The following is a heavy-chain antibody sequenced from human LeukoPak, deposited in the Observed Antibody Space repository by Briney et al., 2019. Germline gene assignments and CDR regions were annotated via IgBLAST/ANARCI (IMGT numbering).Heavy chain of an antibody. CDR1: GFTVSSNY. CDR2: IYSGGDT. J-gene: IGHJ4*02. V-gene: IGHV3-53*01. D-gene: IGHD6-6*01. Sequence: PGGSLRLSCAASGFTVSSNYVSWVRQAPGKELEWVSVIYSGGDTYYADSVKGRFTLSRDNSKNLLYLQMNSLRAEDTAVYYCARGGAARSAGHWGQGTLVTVSS. CDR3: ARGGAARSAGH.